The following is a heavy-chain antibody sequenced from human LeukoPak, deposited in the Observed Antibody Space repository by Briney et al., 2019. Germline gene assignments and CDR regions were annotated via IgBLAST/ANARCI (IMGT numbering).Heavy chain of an antibody. Sequence: GRSLRLSCVASGFTFSSYAMHWVRQAPGKGLEWVAVISYDGSNKYYADSVKGRFTISRDNSKNTLYLQMNSLRAEDTAVYYCARDRARGLLYLPYYGMDVWGQGTTVTVSS. CDR2: ISYDGSNK. CDR3: ARDRARGLLYLPYYGMDV. D-gene: IGHD3-9*01. J-gene: IGHJ6*02. V-gene: IGHV3-30-3*01. CDR1: GFTFSSYA.